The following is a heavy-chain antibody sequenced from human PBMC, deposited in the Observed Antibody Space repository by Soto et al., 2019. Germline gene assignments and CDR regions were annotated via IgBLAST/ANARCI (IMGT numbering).Heavy chain of an antibody. CDR1: GGSISSGGYY. D-gene: IGHD3-10*01. Sequence: PSETLSLTCTVSGGSISSGGYYWSWIRQHPGKGLEWIGYIYYSGSTYYNPSLKSRVTISVDTSKNQFSLKLSFVTAADTAVYYCARAEGGSIYYYYGMDVWGQGTTVTVSS. V-gene: IGHV4-31*03. CDR2: IYYSGST. CDR3: ARAEGGSIYYYYGMDV. J-gene: IGHJ6*02.